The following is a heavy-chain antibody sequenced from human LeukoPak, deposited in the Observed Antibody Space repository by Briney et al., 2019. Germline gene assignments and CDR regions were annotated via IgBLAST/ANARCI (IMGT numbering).Heavy chain of an antibody. V-gene: IGHV1-69-2*01. Sequence: ASVKVSCKVSGYTFTDYYMHWVQQASGKGLEWMGLVDPEDGETIYAEKFQGRVTITADTSTDTAYMELSSLRSEDTAVYYCATDRMARGVFDYWGQGTLVTVSS. CDR1: GYTFTDYY. CDR3: ATDRMARGVFDY. CDR2: VDPEDGET. D-gene: IGHD2-8*01. J-gene: IGHJ4*02.